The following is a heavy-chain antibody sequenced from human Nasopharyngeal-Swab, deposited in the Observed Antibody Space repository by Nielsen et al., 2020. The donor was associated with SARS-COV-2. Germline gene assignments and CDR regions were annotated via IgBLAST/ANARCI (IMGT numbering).Heavy chain of an antibody. CDR2: ISGSGGST. D-gene: IGHD6-6*01. J-gene: IGHJ1*01. CDR3: AKGYSSSSGSFQH. Sequence: VRQAPGEGLEWVSAISGSGGSTYYADSVKGRFTISRDNSKNTLYLQMNSLRAEDTAVYYCAKGYSSSSGSFQHWGQGTLVTVSS. V-gene: IGHV3-23*01.